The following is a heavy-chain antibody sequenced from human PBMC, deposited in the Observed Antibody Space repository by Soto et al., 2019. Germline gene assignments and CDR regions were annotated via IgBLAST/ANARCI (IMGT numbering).Heavy chain of an antibody. CDR3: ARGGYWSSYYYYYGTDV. V-gene: IGHV1-2*04. J-gene: IGHJ6*02. D-gene: IGHD2-8*02. CDR1: GYTFTGYY. CDR2: INPNSACT. Sequence: ASVKVSCKASGYTFTGYYMHWVRQAPGQALEWMGWINPNSACTNYAQKFQGWGTITRDTSISTAYMELSRLRSDDAAVYYCARGGYWSSYYYYYGTDVWGQGTTVTVSS.